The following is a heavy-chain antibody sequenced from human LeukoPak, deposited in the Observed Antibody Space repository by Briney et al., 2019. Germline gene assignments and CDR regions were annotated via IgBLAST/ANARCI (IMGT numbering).Heavy chain of an antibody. Sequence: SETLSLTCAVYGGSFSGYYWSWIRQPPGKGLEWIGEINHSGSTNYNPSLKSRVTISVDTSKNQFSLKLSSVTAADTAVYYCARGFYDDAFDIWGQGTMVIVSS. V-gene: IGHV4-34*01. J-gene: IGHJ3*02. CDR3: ARGFYDDAFDI. D-gene: IGHD2/OR15-2a*01. CDR2: INHSGST. CDR1: GGSFSGYY.